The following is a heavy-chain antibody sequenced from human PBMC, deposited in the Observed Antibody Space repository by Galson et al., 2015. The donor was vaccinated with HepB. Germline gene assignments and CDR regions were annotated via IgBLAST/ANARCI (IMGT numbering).Heavy chain of an antibody. D-gene: IGHD7-27*01. CDR1: GFTFNDYN. J-gene: IGHJ4*02. V-gene: IGHV3-21*01. Sequence: SLRLSCAASGFTFNDYNMIWVRQAPGKGLEWVSSINSDSTYLYYADSVRGRFTISRDNAKNSLYLQMNSLRVEDTAIYYCARDPPLGAPFDYWGQGTLVTVSS. CDR3: ARDPPLGAPFDY. CDR2: INSDSTYL.